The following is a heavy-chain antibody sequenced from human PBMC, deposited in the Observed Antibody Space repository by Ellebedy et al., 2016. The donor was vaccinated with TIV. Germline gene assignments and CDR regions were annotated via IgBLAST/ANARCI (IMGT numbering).Heavy chain of an antibody. CDR1: GFTVSSNY. Sequence: GESLKISCAASGFTVSSNYMTWVRQAPGKGLGWFSIIYSGGSTYYADSVKDRFTISRDNSKNTLYLQMSSLRAEDTAIYYSARTKYLDYWGQGTLVTVSS. V-gene: IGHV3-66*01. CDR3: ARTKYLDY. CDR2: IYSGGST. J-gene: IGHJ4*02.